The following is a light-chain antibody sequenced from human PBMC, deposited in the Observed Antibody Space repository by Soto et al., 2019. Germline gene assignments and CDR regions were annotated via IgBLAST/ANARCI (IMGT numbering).Light chain of an antibody. CDR1: QDINNY. J-gene: IGKJ5*01. CDR3: QQYESLPT. CDR2: DAS. V-gene: IGKV1-33*01. Sequence: IHVHQSPPSLSAPVGDRVTIKCQASQDINNYLNWYQQKSGKAPKLLIYDASGLERGVPSRFSGRGSGTHFTFTISSLQPEDIATYYCQQYESLPTFGQGTRLEI.